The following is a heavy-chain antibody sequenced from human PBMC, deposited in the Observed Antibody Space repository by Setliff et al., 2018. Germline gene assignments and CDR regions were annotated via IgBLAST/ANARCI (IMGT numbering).Heavy chain of an antibody. CDR3: ARRETYYNFWSGYYAY. V-gene: IGHV4-34*01. D-gene: IGHD3-3*01. CDR1: GGSFSGYY. CDR2: INHSGST. Sequence: WETLSLTCAVYGGSFSGYYWSWIRQPPGKGLEWLGEINHSGSTNCNPSLKSRVTISVDTSKNQFSLRLSSVTAADTAVYYCARRETYYNFWSGYYAYWGQGTLVTSPQ. J-gene: IGHJ4*02.